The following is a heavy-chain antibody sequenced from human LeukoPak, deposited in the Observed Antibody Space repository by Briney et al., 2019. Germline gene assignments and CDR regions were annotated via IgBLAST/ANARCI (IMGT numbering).Heavy chain of an antibody. Sequence: SETLSLTCTVSGGSISSYYWSWIRQPPGKGLEWIGYIYYSGSTNYNPSLKSRVTISVDTSKNQFSLKLSSVTAADTAVYYCARGGDRRHWYFDLWGRGTLVTVSS. V-gene: IGHV4-59*01. CDR3: ARGGDRRHWYFDL. CDR2: IYYSGST. J-gene: IGHJ2*01. CDR1: GGSISSYY. D-gene: IGHD2-21*02.